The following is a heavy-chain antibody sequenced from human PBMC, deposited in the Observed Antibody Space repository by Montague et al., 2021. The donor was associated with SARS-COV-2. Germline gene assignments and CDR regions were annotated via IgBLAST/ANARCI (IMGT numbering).Heavy chain of an antibody. D-gene: IGHD6-13*01. Sequence: SETLSLTCTVSGGSISSSSYYWGWIRQPPGKGLEWIGSLYYTGXTXYXXXXKSRVTISVDTSKNQFSPKLSSVTAADTAVYYCARDSSSWYYWFDPWGRGTLVTVSS. CDR2: LYYTGXT. J-gene: IGHJ5*02. CDR3: ARDSSSWYYWFDP. V-gene: IGHV4-39*01. CDR1: GGSISSSSYY.